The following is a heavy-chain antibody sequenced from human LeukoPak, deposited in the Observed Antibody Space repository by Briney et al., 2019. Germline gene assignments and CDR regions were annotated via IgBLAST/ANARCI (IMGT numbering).Heavy chain of an antibody. CDR2: ISWNSGSI. CDR3: EKDRGGYTVTTRPYYYYYGMDV. CDR1: GFTFDDYA. V-gene: IGHV3-9*01. D-gene: IGHD4-17*01. J-gene: IGHJ6*02. Sequence: PGRSLRLSCAASGFTFDDYAMHWVRQAPGKGLEWVSGISWNSGSIGYADSVKGRFTISRDNAKNSLYLQMNSLRAEDTALYYCEKDRGGYTVTTRPYYYYYGMDVWGQGTTVTVSS.